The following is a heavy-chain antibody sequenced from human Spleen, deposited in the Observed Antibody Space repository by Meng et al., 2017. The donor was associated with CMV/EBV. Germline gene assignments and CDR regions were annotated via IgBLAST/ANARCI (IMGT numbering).Heavy chain of an antibody. V-gene: IGHV4-34*01. CDR1: GGSFSGYY. J-gene: IGHJ6*02. Sequence: SETLSLTCAVYGGSFSGYYWSWIRQPPGKGLEWIGEINHSGSTNYNPSLKSRVTISVDTSKNQFSLKLSSVTAADTAVYYCATLGYCGSTTCYGCGPWNCYGMDVWGQGTTVTVSS. CDR3: ATLGYCGSTTCYGCGPWNCYGMDV. D-gene: IGHD2-2*01. CDR2: INHSGST.